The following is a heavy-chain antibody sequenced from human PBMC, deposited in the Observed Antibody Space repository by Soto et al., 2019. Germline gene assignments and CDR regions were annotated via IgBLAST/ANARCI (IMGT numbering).Heavy chain of an antibody. J-gene: IGHJ6*02. D-gene: IGHD6-13*01. CDR2: IYGTGNT. CDR3: RSSSRYRMDV. V-gene: IGHV4-39*01. CDR1: GGSITSSFD. Sequence: QLQLQESGPGLVKPSETLSLSCTVSGGSITSSFDWGWMRQPPGKGLEWIGSIYGTGNTYYNPSLKGRVTISADTSKNQFSLNLISVTAADTAVYYCRSSSRYRMDVWGQGATVTVSS.